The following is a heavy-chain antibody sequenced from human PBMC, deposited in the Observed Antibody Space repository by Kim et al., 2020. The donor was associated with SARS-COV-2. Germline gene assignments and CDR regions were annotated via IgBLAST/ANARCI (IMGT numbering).Heavy chain of an antibody. CDR1: GGSISSSSYY. V-gene: IGHV4-39*01. J-gene: IGHJ5*02. CDR3: ASHSLRFLEWANGFGP. Sequence: SETLSLTCTVSGGSISSSSYYWGWIRQPPGKGLEWIGCIYYSGSTYYNPSLKSRVTISVNTSKNQFSLKLSSVTAAGTAVYYCASHSLRFLEWANGFGPWGQGSLLTVSS. D-gene: IGHD3-3*01. CDR2: IYYSGST.